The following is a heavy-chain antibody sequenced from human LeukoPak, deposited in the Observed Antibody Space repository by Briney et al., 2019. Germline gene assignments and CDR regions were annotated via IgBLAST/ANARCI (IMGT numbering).Heavy chain of an antibody. D-gene: IGHD6-19*01. CDR1: RFTLSNYW. CDR2: IKQDGSET. Sequence: GGSLRLSCAASRFTLSNYWMSWVRQPPGKGLEWVANIKQDGSETYYVDSVKGRFTISRDNAKHSLSLQMNSLRAEDTAVYYCARQRGSGCLDYWGQGTLVTVSS. V-gene: IGHV3-7*01. CDR3: ARQRGSGCLDY. J-gene: IGHJ4*02.